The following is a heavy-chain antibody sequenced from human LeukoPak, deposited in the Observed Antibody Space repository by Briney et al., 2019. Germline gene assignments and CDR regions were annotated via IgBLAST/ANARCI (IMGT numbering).Heavy chain of an antibody. CDR2: ISSSSSYI. CDR1: GFTFSSYS. D-gene: IGHD1-26*01. Sequence: GGSLRLSCAASGFTFSSYSMNWVRQAPGKGLEWVSSISSSSSYIYYADSVKGRFTISSDNAKNSLYLQMNSLRAEDTAVYYCARDSPVGATDYWGQGTLVTVSS. J-gene: IGHJ4*02. V-gene: IGHV3-21*01. CDR3: ARDSPVGATDY.